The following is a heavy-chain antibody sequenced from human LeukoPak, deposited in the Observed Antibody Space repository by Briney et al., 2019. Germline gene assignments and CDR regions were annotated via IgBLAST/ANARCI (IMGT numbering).Heavy chain of an antibody. D-gene: IGHD4-17*01. CDR1: GDSVSSNSAS. CDR3: AGGVTTPFDY. J-gene: IGHJ4*02. Sequence: SQTLSLTCAISGDSVSSNSASWHWVRQSPSRGLEWLGRTYYRSKWYNDYAVPVKSRITINPDTSKKQFSLQLNSVTPGDTAVYYCAGGVTTPFDYWGQGTLVTVSS. CDR2: TYYRSKWYN. V-gene: IGHV6-1*01.